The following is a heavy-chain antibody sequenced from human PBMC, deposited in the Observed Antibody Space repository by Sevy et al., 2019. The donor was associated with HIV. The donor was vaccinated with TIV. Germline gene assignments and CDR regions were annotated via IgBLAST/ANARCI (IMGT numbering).Heavy chain of an antibody. D-gene: IGHD6-19*01. CDR1: GFTFSSYS. CDR3: ARGEQWLSFNY. J-gene: IGHJ4*02. CDR2: IYGNNSA. V-gene: IGHV3-53*01. Sequence: GGSLRLSCAASGFTFSSYSMNWVRQAPGKGLEWVSVIYGNNSAYYADFVKGRFTISRDNSKNTLYLQMNSLRVEDTAIYYCARGEQWLSFNYWGQGTLVTVSS.